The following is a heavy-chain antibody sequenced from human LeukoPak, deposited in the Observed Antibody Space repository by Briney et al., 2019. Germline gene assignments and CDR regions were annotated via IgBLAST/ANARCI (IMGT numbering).Heavy chain of an antibody. CDR2: IRQDGSEK. Sequence: PGGSLRLSCAASGFTFSSYWMSWVRQAPGKGLQWVANIRQDGSEKYYVDSVKGRFTISRDNAKNSLYLQMNSLRAEDTAVYLCARDYYDTTGPLTYWGQGTLVTVSS. CDR1: GFTFSSYW. J-gene: IGHJ4*02. D-gene: IGHD3-22*01. CDR3: ARDYYDTTGPLTY. V-gene: IGHV3-7*01.